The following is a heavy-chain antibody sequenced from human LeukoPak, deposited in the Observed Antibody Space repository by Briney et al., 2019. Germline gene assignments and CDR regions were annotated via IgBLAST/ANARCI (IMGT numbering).Heavy chain of an antibody. CDR1: GFTFGDYA. D-gene: IGHD6-13*01. V-gene: IGHV3-49*03. Sequence: GGSLRLSCTASGFTFGDYAMSWFRQAPGKGLEWVGFIRSKAYGGTTEYAASVKGRFTISRDDSKSIAYLQMNSLKTEDTAVYYCTREPYSSSWYWNMFQAGDGYFDYWGQGTLVTVSS. CDR3: TREPYSSSWYWNMFQAGDGYFDY. CDR2: IRSKAYGGTT. J-gene: IGHJ4*02.